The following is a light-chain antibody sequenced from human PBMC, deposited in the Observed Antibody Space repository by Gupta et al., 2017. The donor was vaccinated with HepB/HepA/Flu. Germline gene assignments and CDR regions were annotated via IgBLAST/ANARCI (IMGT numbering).Light chain of an antibody. CDR2: DVS. V-gene: IGLV2-11*01. J-gene: IGLJ3*02. CDR1: RSDVGGYNY. Sequence: QSALTQPRSVSGSPGQSVTISCTGTRSDVGGYNYVSWYQQHPGKAPKLMIYDVSKRPSGVPDRFSGSKSGNTASLTISGLQAEDEADYYCCSYAGSYISWVFGGGTKLTVL. CDR3: CSYAGSYISWV.